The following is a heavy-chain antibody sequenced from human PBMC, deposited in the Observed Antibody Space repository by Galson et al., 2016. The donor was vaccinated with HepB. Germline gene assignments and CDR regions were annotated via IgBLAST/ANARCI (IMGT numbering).Heavy chain of an antibody. CDR3: AGVNVLRYFDWTTLNYYYGMDV. CDR1: GFTFSSYW. V-gene: IGHV3-74*01. Sequence: SLRLSCAASGFTFSSYWMHWVRQAPGKGLVWVSRINSDGSSTSYADSVKGRFTISRDNAKNTLYLQMNSLRAEDTAVYYCAGVNVLRYFDWTTLNYYYGMDVWGQETTVTVSS. J-gene: IGHJ6*02. CDR2: INSDGSST. D-gene: IGHD3-9*01.